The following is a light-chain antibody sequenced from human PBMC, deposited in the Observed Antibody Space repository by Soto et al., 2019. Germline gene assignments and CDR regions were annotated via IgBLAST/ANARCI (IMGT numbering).Light chain of an antibody. CDR2: EVS. J-gene: IGLJ2*01. Sequence: QSALTQPASVSGSPGQSITISCTGTSIDVGGYNYVSWYQQHPGKAPKLMIYEVSNRPSGVSNRFSGSKSGNTASLTLSGLQAGDEAYYYCRLFYSSSPVVFGGGTKLTVL. V-gene: IGLV2-14*01. CDR3: RLFYSSSPVV. CDR1: SIDVGGYNY.